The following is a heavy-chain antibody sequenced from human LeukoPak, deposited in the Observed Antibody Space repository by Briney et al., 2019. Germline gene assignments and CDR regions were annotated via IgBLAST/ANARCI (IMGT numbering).Heavy chain of an antibody. D-gene: IGHD4-17*01. CDR2: ISGSGGST. CDR1: GFTLSTYA. CDR3: AKFQAGTVTTFDY. J-gene: IGHJ4*02. V-gene: IGHV3-23*01. Sequence: PGGSLRLSCEASGFTLSTYAMSWVRQAPGKGLEWVSAISGSGGSTYYADSVKGRFTISRDNSKNTLYLQMNSLRAEDTAVYYCAKFQAGTVTTFDYWGQGTLVTVSS.